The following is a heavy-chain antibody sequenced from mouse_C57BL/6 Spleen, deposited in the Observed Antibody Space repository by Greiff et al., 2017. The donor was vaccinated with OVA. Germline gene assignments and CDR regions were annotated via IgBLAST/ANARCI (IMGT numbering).Heavy chain of an antibody. V-gene: IGHV1-64*01. Sequence: VQLQQPGAELVKPGASVKLSCKASGYTFTSYWMHWVKQRPGQGLEWIGMIHPNSGSTNYNEKFKSKATLTVDKSSSTAYMQLSSLTSEDSAVYYCARRSSGDWYFDVWGTGTTVTVSS. J-gene: IGHJ1*03. D-gene: IGHD3-2*02. CDR1: GYTFTSYW. CDR2: IHPNSGST. CDR3: ARRSSGDWYFDV.